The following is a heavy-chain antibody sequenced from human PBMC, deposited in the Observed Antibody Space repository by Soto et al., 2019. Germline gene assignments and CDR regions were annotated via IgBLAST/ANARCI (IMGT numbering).Heavy chain of an antibody. CDR2: IYWDDDK. V-gene: IGHV2-5*02. D-gene: IGHD2-8*01. CDR3: ARTLGYCTNGVCYYNWFDP. Sequence: SGPTLVNPTPTLTLTCTFSGFSLSTSGVGVGWIRQPPGKALEWLTLIYWDDDKRYSPSLKSRLTITKDTSKNQVVLTMTNMDPVDTATFYCARTLGYCTNGVCYYNWFDPWGQGTLVTVSS. J-gene: IGHJ5*02. CDR1: GFSLSTSGVG.